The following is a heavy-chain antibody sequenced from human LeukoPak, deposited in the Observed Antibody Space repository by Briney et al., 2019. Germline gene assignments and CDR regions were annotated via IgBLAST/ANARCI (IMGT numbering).Heavy chain of an antibody. V-gene: IGHV1-24*01. Sequence: ASVKVSCKASGYTLTELSMHWVRQAPGKGLEWMGGFDPEDGETIYAQKFQGRVTMTEDTSTDTAYMELNSLRSDDTAVYYCATDPGEIVPAAKGPRGDYCYGMDVWGQGTTVTVSS. CDR3: ATDPGEIVPAAKGPRGDYCYGMDV. CDR2: FDPEDGET. D-gene: IGHD2-2*01. CDR1: GYTLTELS. J-gene: IGHJ6*02.